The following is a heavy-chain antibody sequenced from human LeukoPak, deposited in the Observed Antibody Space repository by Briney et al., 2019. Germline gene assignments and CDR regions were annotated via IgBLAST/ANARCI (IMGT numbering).Heavy chain of an antibody. V-gene: IGHV3-74*01. CDR2: INSDGRST. Sequence: GGSLRLSCVASGFTFSRYWMHWVRQAPGKGLVWVSRINSDGRSTNYADSVKGRFRISRDNAENTLYLQMNSLRVEDTAVYYCVRGADTGYSSDSWGQGTLVTVSS. CDR1: GFTFSRYW. CDR3: VRGADTGYSSDS. D-gene: IGHD3-9*01. J-gene: IGHJ4*02.